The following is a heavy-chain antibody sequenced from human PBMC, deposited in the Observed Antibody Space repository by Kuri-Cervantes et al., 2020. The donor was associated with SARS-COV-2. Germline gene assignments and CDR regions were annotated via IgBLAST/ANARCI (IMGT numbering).Heavy chain of an antibody. D-gene: IGHD2-2*01. Sequence: GGSLRLSCAASGFTFTNCAMNWVRQAPGKGLEWVSDISGSGGRTNYADSVKGRFTISRDNSKNTLYLQMNSLRAEDTAVYYCAKDIWVGSTSPGTWGQGNLV. CDR2: ISGSGGRT. V-gene: IGHV3-23*01. J-gene: IGHJ5*02. CDR1: GFTFTNCA. CDR3: AKDIWVGSTSPGT.